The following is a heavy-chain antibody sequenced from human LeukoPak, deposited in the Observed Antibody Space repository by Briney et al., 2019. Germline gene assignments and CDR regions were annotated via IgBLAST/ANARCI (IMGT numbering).Heavy chain of an antibody. J-gene: IGHJ6*02. CDR2: LNPNSGDT. D-gene: IGHD3-9*01. CDR1: GYTFTDYY. CDR3: ARYDYDILTGGYYYYYYGMDV. Sequence: ASVKVSCKASGYTFTDYYMHWLRQAPGQGLEWMGWLNPNSGDTNHAQIFQGRVTMTRDTSISTAYVELSRLRSDDTAVYYCARYDYDILTGGYYYYYYGMDVWGQGTTVTVSS. V-gene: IGHV1-2*02.